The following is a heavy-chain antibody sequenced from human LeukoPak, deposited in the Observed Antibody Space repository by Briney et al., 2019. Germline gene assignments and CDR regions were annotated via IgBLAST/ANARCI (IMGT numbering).Heavy chain of an antibody. CDR2: IYTSGGT. CDR1: GGSISSGSYY. CDR3: ARGGAAVRWPPDY. Sequence: PSETLSLTCTVSGGSISSGSYYWSWIRQPAGKGLEWIGRIYTSGGTNYNPSLKSRVTISVDTSKNQFSLKLSSVTAADTAVYYCARGGAAVRWPPDYWGQGTLVTVSS. V-gene: IGHV4-61*02. D-gene: IGHD6-13*01. J-gene: IGHJ4*02.